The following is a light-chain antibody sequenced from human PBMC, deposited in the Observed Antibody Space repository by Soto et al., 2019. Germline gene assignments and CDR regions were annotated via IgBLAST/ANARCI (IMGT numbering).Light chain of an antibody. J-gene: IGKJ5*01. Sequence: IVMTQSPATLSVSPGERATPSCRASQSVGRSLAWYQQKPGQAPRLLISDTSTRATGIPARFSGSGSGTEFTLTITRLEPEDFAVFYCHHYGASPRVTFGQGTRLEIK. V-gene: IGKV3D-15*01. CDR1: QSVGRS. CDR3: HHYGASPRVT. CDR2: DTS.